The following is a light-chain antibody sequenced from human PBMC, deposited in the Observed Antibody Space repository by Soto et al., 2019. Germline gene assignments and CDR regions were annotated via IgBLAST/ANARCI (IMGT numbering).Light chain of an antibody. J-gene: IGLJ1*01. V-gene: IGLV2-14*01. Sequence: QSALTQPASVSGSPGQSITISCTGTSSDVGNYKYVSWYQQHPGKAPKLMIYEVSNRPSGVSNRFSGSKSGTTASLTISGLHAEDETDYSCFSYTRSGTYVLGTGTKLTVL. CDR2: EVS. CDR1: SSDVGNYKY. CDR3: FSYTRSGTYV.